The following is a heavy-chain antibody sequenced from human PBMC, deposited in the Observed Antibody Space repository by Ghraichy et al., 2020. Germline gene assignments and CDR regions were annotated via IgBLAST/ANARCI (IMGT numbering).Heavy chain of an antibody. J-gene: IGHJ6*02. CDR1: GFTFSSYS. CDR2: ISSRSSTI. Sequence: GGSLRLSCAASGFTFSSYSMNWVRQAPGKGLEWVSYISSRSSTIYYADSVKGRFTISRDNAKNSLYLQMNSLRDEDTAVYYCARDFKQSPKSWHPRSYYGMDVWGQGTTVTVSS. CDR3: ARDFKQSPKSWHPRSYYGMDV. V-gene: IGHV3-48*02. D-gene: IGHD6-13*01.